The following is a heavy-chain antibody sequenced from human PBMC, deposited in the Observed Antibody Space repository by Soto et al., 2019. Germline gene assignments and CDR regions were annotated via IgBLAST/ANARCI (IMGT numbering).Heavy chain of an antibody. CDR3: ARRRGPHDY. V-gene: IGHV4-59*01. J-gene: IGHJ4*02. CDR2: IFYSGIT. CDR1: GGSISSYY. Sequence: QVQLQESGPGLVKPSETLSLTCTVSGGSISSYYWSWIRQPPGKGLEWIGCIFYSGITNYNPSLKSRVTILVDTSKNQFSLKLSSVTAADTAVYYCARRRGPHDYWGQGTLVTVSS.